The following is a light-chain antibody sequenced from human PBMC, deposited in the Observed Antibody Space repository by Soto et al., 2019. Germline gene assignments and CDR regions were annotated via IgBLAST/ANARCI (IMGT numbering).Light chain of an antibody. CDR2: RNN. CDR3: AAWDDSLSGV. V-gene: IGLV1-47*01. J-gene: IGLJ3*02. CDR1: TSNIGANY. Sequence: QSVLTQPPSASGTPGQRVTISCSGSTSNIGANYVSWYQQLPGTAPKLLIYRNNQRPSGVPDRFSGSKSGTSASLAISGLRSEDEADYYCAAWDDSLSGVFGGGTKLTVL.